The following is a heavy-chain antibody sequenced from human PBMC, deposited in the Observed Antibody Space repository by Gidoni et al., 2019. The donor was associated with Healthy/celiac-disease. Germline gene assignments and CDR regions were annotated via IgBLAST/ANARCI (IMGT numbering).Heavy chain of an antibody. CDR3: ASLMVYAIVGAFDI. J-gene: IGHJ3*02. Sequence: QVQLVESGGGVVQPGRALSLACAASGFTFRRSAMHWVRQAPGKGLEWVAVISYDGSNEYYADSVKGRFTISRDNAKNTLYLQMNSLRAEDTAVYYCASLMVYAIVGAFDIWGQGTMVTVSS. V-gene: IGHV3-30*04. D-gene: IGHD2-8*01. CDR2: ISYDGSNE. CDR1: GFTFRRSA.